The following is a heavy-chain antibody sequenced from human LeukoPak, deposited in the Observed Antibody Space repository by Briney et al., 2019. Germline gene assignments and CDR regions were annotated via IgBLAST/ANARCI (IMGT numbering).Heavy chain of an antibody. J-gene: IGHJ6*02. Sequence: SETLSLTCTVSGGSISSYYWSWIRQPPGKGLEWIGYIYYSGSTYYNPSLKSRVTISVDTSKNQFSLKLKSVTAADTAVYYCARDPNYYDSSGYYYYYGMDVWGQGTTVTVSS. CDR3: ARDPNYYDSSGYYYYYGMDV. V-gene: IGHV4-59*12. CDR1: GGSISSYY. CDR2: IYYSGST. D-gene: IGHD3-22*01.